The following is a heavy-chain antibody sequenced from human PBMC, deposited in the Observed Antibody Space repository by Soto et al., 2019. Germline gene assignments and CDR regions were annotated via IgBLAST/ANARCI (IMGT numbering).Heavy chain of an antibody. V-gene: IGHV4-4*02. CDR2: IIHSGST. Sequence: QVQLQESGPGLVKPSGTLSLTCAVSGGSISSSNWWSWVRQPPGKGLEWIGEIIHSGSTTYNPSLQNRVTISVEKSKNQFSLNLTSVTAADTAVYYCERRTFDYWGQGAMVTVAS. CDR1: GGSISSSNW. J-gene: IGHJ4*02. CDR3: ERRTFDY.